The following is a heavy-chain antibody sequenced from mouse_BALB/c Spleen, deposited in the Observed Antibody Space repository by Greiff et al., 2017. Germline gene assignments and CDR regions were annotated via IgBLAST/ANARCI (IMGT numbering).Heavy chain of an antibody. D-gene: IGHD1-1*01. V-gene: IGHV2-6-5*01. CDR1: GFSLTDYG. J-gene: IGHJ4*01. Sequence: VMLVESGPGLVAPSQSLSITCTVSGFSLTDYGVSWIRQPPGKGLEWLGVIWGGGSTYYNSALKSRLSISKDNSKSQVFLKMNSLQTDDTAMYYCAKHYYGSSYSYAMDYWGQGTSVTVSS. CDR2: IWGGGST. CDR3: AKHYYGSSYSYAMDY.